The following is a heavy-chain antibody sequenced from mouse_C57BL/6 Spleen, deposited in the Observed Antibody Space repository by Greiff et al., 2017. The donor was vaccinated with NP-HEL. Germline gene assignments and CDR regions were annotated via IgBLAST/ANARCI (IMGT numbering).Heavy chain of an antibody. V-gene: IGHV2-2*01. J-gene: IGHJ4*01. CDR3: ARNNYYGSSYHCAMDY. CDR1: GFSLTSYG. D-gene: IGHD1-1*01. Sequence: VQLVESGPGLVQPSQSLSITCTVSGFSLTSYGVHWVRQSPGKGLEWLGVIWSGGSTDYNAAFISRLSISKDNSKSQVFFKMNSLQADDTAIYYCARNNYYGSSYHCAMDYWGQGTSVTVSS. CDR2: IWSGGST.